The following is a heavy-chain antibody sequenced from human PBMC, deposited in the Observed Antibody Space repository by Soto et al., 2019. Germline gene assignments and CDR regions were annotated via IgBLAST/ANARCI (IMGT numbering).Heavy chain of an antibody. J-gene: IGHJ3*02. CDR2: ISSSSSYI. CDR1: GFTFSSYS. Sequence: GGSLRLSCAASGFTFSSYSMNWVRQAPGKGLEWVSSISSSSSYIYYADSVKGRFTISRDNAKNSLYLQMNSLRAEDTAVYYCARDPPTFYYAFGAFDIWGQGTMVTVSS. D-gene: IGHD3-10*01. CDR3: ARDPPTFYYAFGAFDI. V-gene: IGHV3-21*01.